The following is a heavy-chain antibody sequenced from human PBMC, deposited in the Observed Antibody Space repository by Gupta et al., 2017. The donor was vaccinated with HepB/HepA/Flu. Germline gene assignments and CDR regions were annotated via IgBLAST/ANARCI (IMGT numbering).Heavy chain of an antibody. Sequence: EVQLLESGGGFVQPGGSLRLSCAVFGFPFSQYGMSWVRQAPGKGLEWVSSISDSAVTIIYYAESVKGRFTISRDNSKNTVYLQMNSLRGEDTAIYYCKIRGDKGYWGQGTLVTVSS. CDR2: ISDSAVTII. D-gene: IGHD3-10*01. CDR1: GFPFSQYG. CDR3: KIRGDKGY. V-gene: IGHV3-23*01. J-gene: IGHJ4*02.